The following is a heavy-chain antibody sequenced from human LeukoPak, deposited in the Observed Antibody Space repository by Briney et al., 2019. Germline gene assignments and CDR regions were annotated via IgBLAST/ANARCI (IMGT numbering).Heavy chain of an antibody. D-gene: IGHD2-21*02. Sequence: GGSLRLSCAASGFTFSNFWIHWVRQAPGKGLVWVSRIYGDGTTTSYADSVKGRFTISRDNAKNTLYLQMNSPRAEDTAVYYCARGPGAYCGGDCPDYWGQGILVTVSS. CDR1: GFTFSNFW. CDR2: IYGDGTTT. CDR3: ARGPGAYCGGDCPDY. J-gene: IGHJ4*02. V-gene: IGHV3-74*01.